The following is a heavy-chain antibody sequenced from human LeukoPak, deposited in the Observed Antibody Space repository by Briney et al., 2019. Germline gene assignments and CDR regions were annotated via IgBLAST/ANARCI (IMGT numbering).Heavy chain of an antibody. Sequence: KSSETLSLTCSVSGGSISSGGYYWSWVRQHPGKGLEWIGYIYYIGSTYYNPSLSSRVTMSVDTSKNQFSLKLSSVTAADTAVYYCAREGGYLPRDDAFDIWGQGTMVTVSS. V-gene: IGHV4-31*03. CDR2: IYYIGST. J-gene: IGHJ3*02. CDR1: GGSISSGGYY. CDR3: AREGGYLPRDDAFDI. D-gene: IGHD1-1*01.